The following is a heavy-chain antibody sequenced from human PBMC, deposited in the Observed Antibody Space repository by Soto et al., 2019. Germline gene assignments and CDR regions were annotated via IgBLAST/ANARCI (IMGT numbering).Heavy chain of an antibody. CDR1: GFTFSSCD. V-gene: IGHV3-23*01. CDR3: AKYRGKGDRQFDS. D-gene: IGHD2-21*02. Sequence: EVQVLESGGGLVQPGGSLRLSCATSGFTFSSCDMSWVRQAPWKGLEWVSAVSGNGAYTFYADSVKGRFSISRDNSKNILYLQMNSLRAEDTALYYCAKYRGKGDRQFDSWGQGTLVTVSS. J-gene: IGHJ4*02. CDR2: VSGNGAYT.